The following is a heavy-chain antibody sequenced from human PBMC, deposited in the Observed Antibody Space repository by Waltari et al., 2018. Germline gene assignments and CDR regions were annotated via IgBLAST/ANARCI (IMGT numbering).Heavy chain of an antibody. V-gene: IGHV3-48*04. CDR2: ISPSSSTI. D-gene: IGHD3-22*01. CDR1: GFPVRSYG. J-gene: IGHJ4*02. CDR3: VREYDSGGAGY. Sequence: EVQLVESGGGLVQPGGSGRLSCGSSGFPVRSYGMNWVRQAPGKGLEWVSYISPSSSTITYADSMKGRFTISRDNAKNSLYLQMNSLRADDTAVYYCVREYDSGGAGYWGQGTLVTVSS.